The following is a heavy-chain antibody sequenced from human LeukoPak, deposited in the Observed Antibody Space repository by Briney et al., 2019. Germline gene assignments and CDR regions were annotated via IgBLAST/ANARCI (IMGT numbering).Heavy chain of an antibody. CDR1: GYTFTSYY. J-gene: IGHJ4*02. CDR3: ARDGTSTDDY. CDR2: ISGNNDNP. V-gene: IGHV1-18*04. Sequence: ASVKVSCKASGYTFTSYYMHWVRQAPGQGLEWMGWISGNNDNPNYGQKFQGRFTVTTDSSTSTAYMELRNLTFDDTAVYYCARDGTSTDDYWGQGTLVTVSS. D-gene: IGHD2-2*01.